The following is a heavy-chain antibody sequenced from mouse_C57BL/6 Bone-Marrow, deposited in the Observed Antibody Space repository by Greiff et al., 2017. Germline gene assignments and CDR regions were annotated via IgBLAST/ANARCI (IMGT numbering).Heavy chain of an antibody. D-gene: IGHD2-4*01. CDR2: IYPGSGST. J-gene: IGHJ3*01. CDR1: GYTFTSYW. V-gene: IGHV1-55*01. CDR3: ARADDYDVEWFAY. Sequence: QVQLQQPGAELVKPGASVKMSCKASGYTFTSYWITWVKQRPGQGLEWIGDIYPGSGSTNYNEKFKSKATLTVDTSSSTAYMQLSSLTSEDSAVYYCARADDYDVEWFAYWVQGTLVTVSA.